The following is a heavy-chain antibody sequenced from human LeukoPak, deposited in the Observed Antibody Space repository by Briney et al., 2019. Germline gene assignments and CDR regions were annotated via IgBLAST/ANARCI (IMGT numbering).Heavy chain of an antibody. J-gene: IGHJ4*02. D-gene: IGHD3-10*01. V-gene: IGHV3-21*01. CDR2: ISSSSSYI. CDR3: ARDNTEITMVRGVISEGLNY. CDR1: GFTFSSYS. Sequence: GGSLRLSCAASGFTFSSYSMNWVRQAPGKGLEWVSSISSSSSYIYYADSVKGRFTISRDNAKNSLYLQMNSLRAEDTAVYYCARDNTEITMVRGVISEGLNYWGQGTLVTVSS.